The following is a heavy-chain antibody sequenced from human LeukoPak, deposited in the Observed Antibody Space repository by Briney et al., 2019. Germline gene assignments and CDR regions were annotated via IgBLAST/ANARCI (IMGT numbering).Heavy chain of an antibody. CDR2: ISGSGGNT. V-gene: IGHV3-23*01. CDR3: TTDRGVTTVPTRRFDY. J-gene: IGHJ4*02. CDR1: GFTFSSYA. Sequence: PGGSLRLSCVASGFTFSSYAMSWVRQAPGKGLEWVSGISGSGGNTYYADSVKGRFTISRDNAKNMLYLQVNSLRAEDTAVYYCTTDRGVTTVPTRRFDYWGQGTLVTVSS. D-gene: IGHD4-11*01.